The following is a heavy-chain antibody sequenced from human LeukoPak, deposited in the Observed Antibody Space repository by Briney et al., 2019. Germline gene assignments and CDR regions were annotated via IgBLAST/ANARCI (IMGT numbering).Heavy chain of an antibody. CDR1: GYSISSGYY. D-gene: IGHD6-6*01. CDR3: AGSPLYSSSNPFDY. J-gene: IGHJ4*02. CDR2: IYHSGST. V-gene: IGHV4-38-2*01. Sequence: PSETLPLTCAVSGYSISSGYYWGWIRQPPGKGLEWIGSIYHSGSTYYNPSLKSRVTMSVDTSKNQFSLKLSSVTAADTAVYYCAGSPLYSSSNPFDYWGQGTLVTVSS.